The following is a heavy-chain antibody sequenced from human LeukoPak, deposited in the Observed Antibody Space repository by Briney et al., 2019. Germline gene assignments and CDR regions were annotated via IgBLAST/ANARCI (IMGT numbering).Heavy chain of an antibody. V-gene: IGHV1-2*02. CDR3: GTEGDCSGGSCYPRNWFDP. CDR1: GYTFTGHY. J-gene: IGHJ5*02. CDR2: INPNSGGT. D-gene: IGHD2-15*01. Sequence: ASVKVSCKASGYTFTGHYMHWVRQAPGQGLEWMGWINPNSGGTNYAQKFQGRVTMTRDTSISTAYMELSRLRSDDTAVYYCGTEGDCSGGSCYPRNWFDPWGQGTLVTVSS.